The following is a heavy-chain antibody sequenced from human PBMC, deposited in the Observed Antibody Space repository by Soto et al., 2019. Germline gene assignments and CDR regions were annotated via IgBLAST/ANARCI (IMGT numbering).Heavy chain of an antibody. CDR2: IYPGDSDT. J-gene: IGHJ6*02. Sequence: PGESLKISCKGSGYTFTNYWIGWVRQMPGKGPEWMGIIYPGDSDTKYNPSFQGQVTISADKSISTAYLQWSSLKASDTAMYYCARSVSGSYYYGMDVWGQGTTVTVSS. CDR1: GYTFTNYW. V-gene: IGHV5-51*01. CDR3: ARSVSGSYYYGMDV. D-gene: IGHD1-26*01.